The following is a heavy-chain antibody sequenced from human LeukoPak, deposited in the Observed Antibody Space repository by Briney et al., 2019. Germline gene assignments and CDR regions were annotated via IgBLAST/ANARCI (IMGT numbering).Heavy chain of an antibody. V-gene: IGHV3-74*01. CDR1: GFTLSSYR. Sequence: GGSLRLSCAASGFTLSSYRMHWVRQAPGKGLVWVSRINSDGSDTFYADSVKGRFTISRDNARNTLYLQMNSLRAEDTAVYYCARLITWDYGMDVWGQGTTVTVSS. CDR2: INSDGSDT. D-gene: IGHD3-16*01. CDR3: ARLITWDYGMDV. J-gene: IGHJ6*02.